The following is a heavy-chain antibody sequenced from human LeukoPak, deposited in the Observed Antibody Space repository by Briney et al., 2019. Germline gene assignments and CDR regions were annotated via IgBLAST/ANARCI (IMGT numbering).Heavy chain of an antibody. CDR1: LFTFSSYW. CDR3: ARGMTNGTTLPTYYFDY. V-gene: IGHV3-7*01. J-gene: IGHJ4*02. D-gene: IGHD4-17*01. CDR2: IKQDGSEK. Sequence: PGGSLRLSCAASLFTFSSYWIRWVRQARGKGLEWVPNIKQDGSEKYYVDCVKGRFTISRDNAKHSVYLQMNRLRAEDTAVYYCARGMTNGTTLPTYYFDYWGQGKLVTVSS.